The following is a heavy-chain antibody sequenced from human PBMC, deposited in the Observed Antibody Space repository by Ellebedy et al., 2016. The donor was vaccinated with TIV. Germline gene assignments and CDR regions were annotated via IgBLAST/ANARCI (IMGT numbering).Heavy chain of an antibody. CDR2: INSDGTTT. D-gene: IGHD2-8*02. V-gene: IGHV3-74*01. J-gene: IGHJ3*02. Sequence: GGSLRLXCAASGFTFSGYWMHWVRQPPGKGLVWVSRINSDGTTTNYADSVKGRFTISRDNAKNTLSLQMNSLRTEDTAVYFCARADWWGAFDIWGQGTMVTVSS. CDR3: ARADWWGAFDI. CDR1: GFTFSGYW.